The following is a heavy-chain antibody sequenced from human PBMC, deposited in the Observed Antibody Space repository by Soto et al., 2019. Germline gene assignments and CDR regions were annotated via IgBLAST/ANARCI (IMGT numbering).Heavy chain of an antibody. CDR2: IYWDDDK. CDR3: AHLRTYYDFWSGYYSGFDY. D-gene: IGHD3-3*01. J-gene: IGHJ4*02. V-gene: IGHV2-5*02. Sequence: SGPTLVNPTQTLTLTCTFSGFSLSTSGVGVGWIRQPPGKALERLALIYWDDDKRYSPSLKSRLTITKDTSKNQVVLTMTNMDPVDTATYYCAHLRTYYDFWSGYYSGFDYWGQGTLVTVSS. CDR1: GFSLSTSGVG.